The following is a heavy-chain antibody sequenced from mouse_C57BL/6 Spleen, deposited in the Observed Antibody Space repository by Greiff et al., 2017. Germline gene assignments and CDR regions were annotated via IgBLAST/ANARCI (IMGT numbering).Heavy chain of an antibody. CDR3: ARDHQGFAY. V-gene: IGHV5-16*01. J-gene: IGHJ3*01. CDR1: GFTFSDYY. Sequence: EVKLVESEGGLVQPGSSMKLSCTASGFTFSDYYMAWVRLVPEKGLEWVANINYDGSSTYYLDSLKSRFIISRDNAKNILYLQMSSLKSEDTATYYCARDHQGFAYWGQGTLVTVSA. CDR2: INYDGSST.